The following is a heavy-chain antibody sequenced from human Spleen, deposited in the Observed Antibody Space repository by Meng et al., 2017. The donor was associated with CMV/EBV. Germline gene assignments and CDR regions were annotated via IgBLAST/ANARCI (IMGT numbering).Heavy chain of an antibody. D-gene: IGHD3-22*01. CDR2: IIPIFGTA. J-gene: IGHJ4*02. Sequence: TFRSYAISWVRQAPGQGLEWMGGIIPIFGTANYAQKFQGRVTITTDESTSTAYMELSSLRSEDTAVYYCACGPHYYDSSGPYYFDYWGQGTLVTVSS. CDR1: TFRSYA. V-gene: IGHV1-69*05. CDR3: ACGPHYYDSSGPYYFDY.